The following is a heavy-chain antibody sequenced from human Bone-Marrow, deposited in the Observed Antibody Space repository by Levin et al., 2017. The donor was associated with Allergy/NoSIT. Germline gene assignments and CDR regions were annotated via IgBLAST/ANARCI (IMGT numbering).Heavy chain of an antibody. V-gene: IGHV3-23*01. D-gene: IGHD6-19*01. CDR3: VPGIAVTGSPTDY. CDR1: FFPFLLSS. CDR2: IRGSASKT. Sequence: SFFPFLLSSLSWVRQAPGKGLEWVSAIRGSASKTFYADSVKGRFTLSRAHSKNTVSLQMNSLRAEDTAIYYCVPGIAVTGSPTDYWGQGTLVTVSS. J-gene: IGHJ4*02.